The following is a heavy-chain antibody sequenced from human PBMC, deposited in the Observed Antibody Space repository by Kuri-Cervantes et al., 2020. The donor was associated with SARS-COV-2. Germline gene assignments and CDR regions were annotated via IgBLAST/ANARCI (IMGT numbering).Heavy chain of an antibody. J-gene: IGHJ4*02. CDR3: ATATTQHGY. D-gene: IGHD1-14*01. CDR1: GFAFGDYA. Sequence: GGSLRLSCTASGFAFGDYAMIWFRQAPGKGLEWVGFIRRKAYGATTQYAASVKGRFTISRDDSKSIAYLQMDSLKTEDTAVYYCATATTQHGYWGQGTLVTVSS. V-gene: IGHV3-49*03. CDR2: IRRKAYGATT.